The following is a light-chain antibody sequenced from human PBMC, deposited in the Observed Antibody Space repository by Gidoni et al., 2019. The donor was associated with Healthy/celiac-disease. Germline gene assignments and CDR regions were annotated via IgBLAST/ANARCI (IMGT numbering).Light chain of an antibody. Sequence: QSVLTQPPSVSAAPGQKVTISCSGSSSNIGNNNVSWYQQLPGTAPKLLIYDNNKRPSGIPDRFSGSKSGTSATLGITGLQTGDEADYYCGTWDSSLSAAVFGGGTKLTVL. V-gene: IGLV1-51*01. J-gene: IGLJ2*01. CDR1: SSNIGNNN. CDR3: GTWDSSLSAAV. CDR2: DNN.